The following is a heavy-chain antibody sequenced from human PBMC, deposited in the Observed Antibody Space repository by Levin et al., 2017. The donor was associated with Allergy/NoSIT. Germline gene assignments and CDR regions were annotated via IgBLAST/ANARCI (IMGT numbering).Heavy chain of an antibody. V-gene: IGHV3-30-3*01. CDR2: ISYDGSNK. CDR1: GFTFSSYA. D-gene: IGHD2-8*01. J-gene: IGHJ4*02. Sequence: GGSLRLSCAASGFTFSSYAMHWVRQAPGKGLEWVAVISYDGSNKYYADSVKGRFTISRDNSKNTLYLQMNSLRAEDTAVYYCARDGVGRGNYFDYWGQGTLVTVSS. CDR3: ARDGVGRGNYFDY.